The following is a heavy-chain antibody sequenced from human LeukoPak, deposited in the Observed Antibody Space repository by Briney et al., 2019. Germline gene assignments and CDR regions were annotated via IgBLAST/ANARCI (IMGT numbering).Heavy chain of an antibody. CDR2: ISSSSSTI. CDR1: GFTFSSYS. J-gene: IGHJ4*02. V-gene: IGHV3-48*01. CDR3: ARDGGATPFDY. Sequence: GGSLRLSCAASGFTFSSYSMNWVRQAPGKGLEWVSYISSSSSTIYYADPVKGRFTISRDNAKNSLYLQMNSLRAEDTAVYYCARDGGATPFDYWGQGTLVTVSS. D-gene: IGHD1-26*01.